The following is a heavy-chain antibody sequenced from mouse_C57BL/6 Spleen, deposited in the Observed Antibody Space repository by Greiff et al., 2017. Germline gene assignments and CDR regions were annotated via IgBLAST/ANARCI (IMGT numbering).Heavy chain of an antibody. D-gene: IGHD1-1*01. CDR2: IDPSDSYT. V-gene: IGHV1-50*01. CDR3: ARKEIYYDGSYYFDY. Sequence: QVQLQQPGAELVKPGASVKLSCKASGYTFTSYWMQWVKQRPGQGLEWIGEIDPSDSYTNYNQKFKGKATLTVDTSSSTAYLQLSSLTSEDSAVYYGARKEIYYDGSYYFDYWGQGTPLTVSS. CDR1: GYTFTSYW. J-gene: IGHJ2*01.